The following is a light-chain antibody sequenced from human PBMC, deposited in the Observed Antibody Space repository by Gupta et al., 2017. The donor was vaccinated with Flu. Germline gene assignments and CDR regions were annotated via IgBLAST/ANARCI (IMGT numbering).Light chain of an antibody. V-gene: IGLV3-21*02. CDR3: QVWDSSSDQWV. CDR1: NIGSKS. CDR2: DDS. J-gene: IGLJ3*02. Sequence: SYVLTQPPSVSVAPGQTARITSGGNNIGSKSVHLYQQKPGQAPVLVVYDDSDRPSGIPERFSGSNSGNTATLTISRVEAGDEADYYCQVWDSSSDQWVFGGGTKLTVL.